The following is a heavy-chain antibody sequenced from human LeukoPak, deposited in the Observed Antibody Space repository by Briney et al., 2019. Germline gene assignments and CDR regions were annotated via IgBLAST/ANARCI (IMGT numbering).Heavy chain of an antibody. CDR1: GYTFSGYY. D-gene: IGHD6-19*01. CDR3: ASEGAVAGTRVGNWFDP. CDR2: INSNSGDT. V-gene: IGHV1-2*06. J-gene: IGHJ5*02. Sequence: ASVKVSCKASGYTFSGYYMHWVRQAPGQGLEWMGRINSNSGDTNYALKFQGRVTMTRDTSISTGYMELSRLRSDDTAVYYCASEGAVAGTRVGNWFDPWGQGTLVTVSS.